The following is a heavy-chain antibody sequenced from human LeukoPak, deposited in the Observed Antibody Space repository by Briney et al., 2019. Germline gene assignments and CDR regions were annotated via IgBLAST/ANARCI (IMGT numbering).Heavy chain of an antibody. D-gene: IGHD5-24*01. V-gene: IGHV3-30*02. CDR3: AKDDGWVQYAN. CDR2: IRSDGSNK. Sequence: GGSLTLSCAASGFTFSNYGMHWVRQALGKGLEWVAFIRSDGSNKYYADSVKGRFTISRDNSKNTLYLQMNSLRAVDTAVYYCAKDDGWVQYANWGQGTLVTVSS. J-gene: IGHJ4*02. CDR1: GFTFSNYG.